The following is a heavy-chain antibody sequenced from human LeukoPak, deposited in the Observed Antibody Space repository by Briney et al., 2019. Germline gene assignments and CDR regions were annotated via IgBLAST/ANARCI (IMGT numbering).Heavy chain of an antibody. CDR3: ARGEYSSSWELFDY. Sequence: ASVKVSCKASGYTFTSHGISWVRQAPGQGLEWMGWISAYNGNTNYAQKLQGRVTMTTDTSTSTAYMELRSLRSDDTAVYYCARGEYSSSWELFDYWGQGTLVTVSS. CDR2: ISAYNGNT. CDR1: GYTFTSHG. V-gene: IGHV1-18*01. D-gene: IGHD6-13*01. J-gene: IGHJ4*02.